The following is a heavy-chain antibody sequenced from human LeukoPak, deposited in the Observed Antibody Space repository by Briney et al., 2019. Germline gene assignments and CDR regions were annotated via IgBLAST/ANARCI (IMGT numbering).Heavy chain of an antibody. D-gene: IGHD2-2*01. CDR1: GFTFSSYC. CDR3: ARDSSRSYYYYYYYMDV. J-gene: IGHJ6*03. CDR2: ISSSSSTI. V-gene: IGHV3-48*04. Sequence: GGSLRLSCAASGFTFSSYCMNWVRQAPGKGLEWVSYISSSSSTIYYADSVKGRFTISRDNAKNSLYLQMNSLRAEDTAVYYCARDSSRSYYYYYYYMDVWGKGTTVTVSS.